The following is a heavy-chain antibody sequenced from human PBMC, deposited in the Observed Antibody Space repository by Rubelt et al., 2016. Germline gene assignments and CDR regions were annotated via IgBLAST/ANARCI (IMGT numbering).Heavy chain of an antibody. CDR2: VDPRGSYA. Sequence: VQLVQSGAEVKKPGESLKISCKGSGYSFSNHWITWVRQTPGIGLEWMGRVDPRGSYAHYGPSFQGHVTSSTDKSIDTAYWQWSSRKASDTAIYFCARLRADRPSDKAGDYIDSWGQGALVTVSS. CDR1: GYSFSNHW. D-gene: IGHD3-10*01. V-gene: IGHV5-10-1*01. CDR3: ARLRADRPSDKAGDYIDS. J-gene: IGHJ4*02.